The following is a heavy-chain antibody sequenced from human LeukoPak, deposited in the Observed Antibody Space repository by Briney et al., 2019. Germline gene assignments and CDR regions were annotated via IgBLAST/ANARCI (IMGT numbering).Heavy chain of an antibody. V-gene: IGHV4-34*01. D-gene: IGHD3-3*01. CDR2: INHSGST. Sequence: PSETLSLTCAVYGGSFSGYYWSWIRQPPGKGLEWIGEINHSGSTNYNPSLKSRVTISVDTSKNQFSLMLSSVTAADTAVYYCARGFYDFWSGYFPPAFDYWGQGTLVTVSS. CDR1: GGSFSGYY. CDR3: ARGFYDFWSGYFPPAFDY. J-gene: IGHJ4*02.